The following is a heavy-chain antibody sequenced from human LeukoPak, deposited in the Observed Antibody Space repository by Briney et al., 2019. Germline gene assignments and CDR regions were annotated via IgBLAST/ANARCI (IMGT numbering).Heavy chain of an antibody. Sequence: GASLRLSCAASGFTFSSYAMSWVPQAPGKGLDWVSGISGSGGSTYYTDSVKGRFTISRDNSKNTLYLQMNSLRAEDTAVYYCAKDMVRGVNSGFDYWGQGTLVTVSS. CDR2: ISGSGGST. D-gene: IGHD3-10*01. CDR1: GFTFSSYA. CDR3: AKDMVRGVNSGFDY. J-gene: IGHJ4*02. V-gene: IGHV3-23*01.